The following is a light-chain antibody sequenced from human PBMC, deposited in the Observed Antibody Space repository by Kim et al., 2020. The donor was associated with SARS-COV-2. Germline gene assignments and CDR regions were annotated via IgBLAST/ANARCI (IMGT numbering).Light chain of an antibody. CDR2: QTS. CDR3: QQYGSSPPYT. CDR1: QHVYKGY. Sequence: IVLTQSPGTLSLSPGEGATLSCRASQHVYKGYLAWYQQRLGQAPGLLIYQTSNRATGIPDRFSGSGSGTDFTLTISRLEPEDFAVYYCQQYGSSPPYTFGQGTKLEI. J-gene: IGKJ2*01. V-gene: IGKV3-20*01.